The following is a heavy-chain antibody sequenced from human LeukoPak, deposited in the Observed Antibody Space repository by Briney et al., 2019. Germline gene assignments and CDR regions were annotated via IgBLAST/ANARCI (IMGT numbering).Heavy chain of an antibody. J-gene: IGHJ5*02. V-gene: IGHV3-11*01. CDR2: ISSSGSTI. D-gene: IGHD6-19*01. Sequence: GGSLRLSCAASGFTFSDYYMSWIRQAPGKGLEWVSYISSSGSTIYYADSVKGRFTISRDNAKNSLYLQMNSLRAEDTAVYYCARDIPSSYSSGWYAGDNWFDPWAQGTLVTVSS. CDR1: GFTFSDYY. CDR3: ARDIPSSYSSGWYAGDNWFDP.